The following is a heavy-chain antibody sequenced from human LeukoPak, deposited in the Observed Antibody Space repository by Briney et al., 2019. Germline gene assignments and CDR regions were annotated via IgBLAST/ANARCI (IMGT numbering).Heavy chain of an antibody. J-gene: IGHJ4*02. CDR3: ARTARDYFDY. D-gene: IGHD2-21*02. Sequence: SETLSLTCTVSGGSISSSSYYWGWIRQPPGKGLEWIGSIYYSGSTYYNPSLKSRVTISVDTSKNQFSLKLSSVTAADTAVYYCARTARDYFDYWGQGTQVTVSS. V-gene: IGHV4-39*07. CDR2: IYYSGST. CDR1: GGSISSSSYY.